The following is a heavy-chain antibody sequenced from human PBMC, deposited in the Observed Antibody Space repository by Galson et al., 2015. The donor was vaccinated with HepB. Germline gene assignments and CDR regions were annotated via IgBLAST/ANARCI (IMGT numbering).Heavy chain of an antibody. V-gene: IGHV3-30*04. CDR1: GFIFSNYA. Sequence: SLRLSCAASGFIFSNYAMHWPRQAPGKGLEWVAVISYDGSNKYYTESVKGRFTISRDTSKNTLYLQMNSLRPEDTAVYYCARTLAAVGRAYFDYWGQGTLVTVSS. CDR2: ISYDGSNK. D-gene: IGHD6-13*01. CDR3: ARTLAAVGRAYFDY. J-gene: IGHJ4*02.